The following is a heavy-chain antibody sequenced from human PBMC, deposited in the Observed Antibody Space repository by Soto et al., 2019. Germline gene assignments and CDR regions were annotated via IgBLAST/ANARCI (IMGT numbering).Heavy chain of an antibody. CDR2: INNDGSSR. V-gene: IGHV3-74*01. CDR3: ARGVAENPGSWF. D-gene: IGHD3-3*01. J-gene: IGHJ4*02. CDR1: GFTFNNFW. Sequence: EVPLVESGGGLVQPGGSLRLSCAASGFTFNNFWMHWVRQVPGKGLVWISRINNDGSSRSYADAVKGRFTISRDNAKITLFLHRSSLRVEDTAVYYCARGVAENPGSWFWGQGILVTVSS.